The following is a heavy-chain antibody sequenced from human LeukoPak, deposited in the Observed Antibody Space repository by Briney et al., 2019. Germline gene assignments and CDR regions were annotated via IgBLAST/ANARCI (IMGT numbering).Heavy chain of an antibody. CDR2: ISSDGSNT. D-gene: IGHD3-22*01. J-gene: IGHJ4*02. Sequence: GGSLRLSCAASGFTFSNSGMHWVRQAPGKGLEWVAVISSDGSNTYYADSVKGRFTISRDNSKNTLYPQMNSLRAEDTAMYYCTRGALMIVVISDYWGQGTLVTVSS. CDR3: TRGALMIVVISDY. CDR1: GFTFSNSG. V-gene: IGHV3-30*03.